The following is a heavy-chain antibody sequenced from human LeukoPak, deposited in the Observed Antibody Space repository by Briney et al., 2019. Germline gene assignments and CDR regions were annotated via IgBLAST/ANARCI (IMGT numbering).Heavy chain of an antibody. CDR1: GFTFSDQY. D-gene: IGHD3-10*01. Sequence: GGSLRLSCAASGFTFSDQYLSWIRQAPGKGLEWTSYISSSGNTIYYARSVKGRFTISRDNAKNSLFLQMNSLRAEDTAVYYCARGVRGSDSYYMDYWGQGTLVTVSS. J-gene: IGHJ4*02. V-gene: IGHV3-11*01. CDR2: ISSSGNTI. CDR3: ARGVRGSDSYYMDY.